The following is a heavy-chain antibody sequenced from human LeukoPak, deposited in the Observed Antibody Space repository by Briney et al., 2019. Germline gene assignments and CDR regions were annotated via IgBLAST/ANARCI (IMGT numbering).Heavy chain of an antibody. V-gene: IGHV1-2*02. CDR3: VRGAYSSSWLNFDY. D-gene: IGHD6-13*01. CDR1: GYTFTGYY. Sequence: GASVKVSCKASGYTFTGYYMHWVRQAPGQGLEWMGWINPNSGGTNYAQKFQGRVTMTRDTSISTAYMELSRLRAEDTAVYYCVRGAYSSSWLNFDYWGQGTLVTVSS. J-gene: IGHJ4*02. CDR2: INPNSGGT.